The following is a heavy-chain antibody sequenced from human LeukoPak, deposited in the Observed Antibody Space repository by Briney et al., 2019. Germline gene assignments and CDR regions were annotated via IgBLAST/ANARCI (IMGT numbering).Heavy chain of an antibody. CDR3: ARDGIKYYDILTGYLRGGMDV. CDR2: IYSGGST. J-gene: IGHJ6*02. CDR1: GFTVSSNY. D-gene: IGHD3-9*01. V-gene: IGHV3-66*01. Sequence: TGGSLRLSCAASGFTVSSNYMSWVRQAPGKGLEWVSVIYSGGSTYYADSVKGRFTISRDNSKNTLYLQMNSLRAEDTAVYYCARDGIKYYDILTGYLRGGMDVWGQGTTVTVSS.